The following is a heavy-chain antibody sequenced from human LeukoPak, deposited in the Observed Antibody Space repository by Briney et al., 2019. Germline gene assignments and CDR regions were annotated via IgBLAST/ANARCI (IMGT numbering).Heavy chain of an antibody. CDR2: FDPEDGET. CDR3: AREGVYYDSSGYLFDY. Sequence: ASVKVSCKVSGYTLTELSMHWVRQAPGKGLEWMGGFDPEDGETIYAQKFQGRVTMTRDTSISTAYMELSRLRSDDTAVYYCAREGVYYDSSGYLFDYWGRGTLVTVSS. V-gene: IGHV1-24*01. CDR1: GYTLTELS. D-gene: IGHD3-22*01. J-gene: IGHJ4*02.